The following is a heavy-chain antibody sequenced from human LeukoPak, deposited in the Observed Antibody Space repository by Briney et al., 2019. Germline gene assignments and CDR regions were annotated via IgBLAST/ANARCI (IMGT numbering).Heavy chain of an antibody. CDR3: ARTISSTFDY. J-gene: IGHJ4*02. CDR1: GGSLSSYY. CDR2: IYYSGST. Sequence: SETLSLTCTVSGGSLSSYYWSWIRQPPGKGLEWIGYIYYSGSTNYNPSLKSRVTISVDTSMNQFSLKLSSVTAADTAVYYCARTISSTFDYWGQGTLVTVSS. D-gene: IGHD2/OR15-2a*01. V-gene: IGHV4-59*01.